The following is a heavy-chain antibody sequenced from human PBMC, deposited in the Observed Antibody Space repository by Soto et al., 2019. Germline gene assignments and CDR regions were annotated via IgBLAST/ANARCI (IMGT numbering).Heavy chain of an antibody. CDR3: ASSAQIEFDY. CDR1: GFTFSSYA. J-gene: IGHJ4*02. D-gene: IGHD2-21*01. CDR2: ISYDGSNK. V-gene: IGHV3-30-3*01. Sequence: QVQLVESGGGVVQPGRSLRLSCAASGFTFSSYAMHWVRQAPGKGLEWVAVISYDGSNKYYADSVKGRFTISRDNSKNTLYLQMNSLRAEDTAVYYCASSAQIEFDYWGQGTLVTVSS.